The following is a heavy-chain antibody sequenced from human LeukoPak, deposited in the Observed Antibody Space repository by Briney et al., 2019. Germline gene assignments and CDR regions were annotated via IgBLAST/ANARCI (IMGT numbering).Heavy chain of an antibody. CDR3: ARGPIGAPDYYFEY. V-gene: IGHV1-24*01. CDR2: FDPENGET. CDR1: GYTLTEIS. J-gene: IGHJ4*02. D-gene: IGHD3-10*01. Sequence: GASVKVSCKVSGYTLTEISMYWVRQAPGKGLEWMGRFDPENGETLYAQKLQGRVTMTEDTSTDTAYMELSSLRSEDTAVYFCARGPIGAPDYYFEYWGQGTLVTVSS.